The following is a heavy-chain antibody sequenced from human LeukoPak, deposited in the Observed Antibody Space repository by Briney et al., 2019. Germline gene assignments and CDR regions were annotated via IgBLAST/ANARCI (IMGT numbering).Heavy chain of an antibody. J-gene: IGHJ4*02. CDR2: FHHGGST. CDR1: GGSISGSNW. Sequence: SGPLSLTCAVSGGSISGSNWWSRVRQPPGKGLEWIGEFHHGGSTNCNPSLKSRVTISVDTSKNQFSLKLTSVTASDTAVYYCARLGRMTTVNYWGQGTLVTVSS. D-gene: IGHD4-17*01. CDR3: ARLGRMTTVNY. V-gene: IGHV4-4*02.